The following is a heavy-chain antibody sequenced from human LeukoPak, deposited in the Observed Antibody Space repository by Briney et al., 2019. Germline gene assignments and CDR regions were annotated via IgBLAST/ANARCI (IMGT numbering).Heavy chain of an antibody. CDR1: GFTFSSYW. CDR3: ARPGGLSSTSHDAFDI. V-gene: IGHV3-74*01. CDR2: INSDGSSA. J-gene: IGHJ3*02. D-gene: IGHD2-2*01. Sequence: GGSLRLSCAASGFTFSSYWMYWVRQAPGKGLVWVSRINSDGSSASYADSVKGRFTISRDNAKNTLYLQMNSLRAEDTAVYYCARPGGLSSTSHDAFDIWGQGTMVTVSS.